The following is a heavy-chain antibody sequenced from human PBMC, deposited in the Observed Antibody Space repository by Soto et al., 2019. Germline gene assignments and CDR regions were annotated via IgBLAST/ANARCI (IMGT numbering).Heavy chain of an antibody. CDR1: GFTFSSYA. J-gene: IGHJ5*02. CDR3: ARVPVRGYSGYDYGSWFDP. V-gene: IGHV3-30-3*01. CDR2: ISYDGSNK. D-gene: IGHD5-12*01. Sequence: GGSLRLSCAASGFTFSSYAMHWVRQAPGKGLEWVAVISYDGSNKYYADSVKGRFTISRDNSKNTLYLQMNSLRAEDTAVYYCARVPVRGYSGYDYGSWFDPWGQGTLVTVSS.